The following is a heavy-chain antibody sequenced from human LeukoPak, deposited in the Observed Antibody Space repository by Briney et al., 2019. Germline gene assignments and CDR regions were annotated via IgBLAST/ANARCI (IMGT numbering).Heavy chain of an antibody. V-gene: IGHV3-21*01. CDR2: ISSSSSYI. CDR1: GFTFSDYS. J-gene: IGHJ3*02. Sequence: GGSLRLSCAASGFTFSDYSMNWVRQAPGKGLEWVSSISSSSSYIYYADSVKGRFTISRDNAKNSLYLQMNSLRAEDTAVYYCAKAEVYGSGSYGAFDIWGQGTMVTVSS. D-gene: IGHD3-10*01. CDR3: AKAEVYGSGSYGAFDI.